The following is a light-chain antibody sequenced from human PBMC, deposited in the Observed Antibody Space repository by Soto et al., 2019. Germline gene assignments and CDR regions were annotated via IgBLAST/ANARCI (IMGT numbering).Light chain of an antibody. CDR3: QQYNNWPPGT. J-gene: IGKJ1*01. V-gene: IGKV3-15*01. CDR2: GAS. Sequence: EIVMTQSTATLSVSPGERATLSCRASQSVSSNFAWYQQKPGQAPRLLIYGASTRATGIPARFSGSGSGTEFTLTISSLQSEDFAGYYCQQYNNWPPGTFGQGTKVEIK. CDR1: QSVSSN.